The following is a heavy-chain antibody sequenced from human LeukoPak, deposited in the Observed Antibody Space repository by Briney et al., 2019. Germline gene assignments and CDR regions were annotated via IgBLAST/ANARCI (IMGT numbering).Heavy chain of an antibody. D-gene: IGHD2-2*01. CDR3: ARHRYASSFDS. V-gene: IGHV4-39*01. J-gene: IGHJ4*02. CDR1: GGSISTTGYY. Sequence: TSETLSLTCTVSGGSISTTGYYWGWIPQSPGKGLEWIGSRYFSGTPHYNSSLERRVTVSVDTSKNQVFLKLSSVTAADTAFYFCARHRYASSFDSWGQGILVTVSS. CDR2: RYFSGTP.